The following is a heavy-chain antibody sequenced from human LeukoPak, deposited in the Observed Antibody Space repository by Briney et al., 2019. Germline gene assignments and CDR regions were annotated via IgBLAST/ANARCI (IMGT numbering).Heavy chain of an antibody. CDR1: GFTFGSYW. Sequence: PGGSLRLSCAASGFTFGSYWMAWVRQAPEKGLEWLANIKPDGGEKYYLDSVKGRFTISRDNVKNSLCLQMDSLRAEDTAVYYCVRDAERGGDFDYWGQGTLVTVSS. V-gene: IGHV3-7*03. J-gene: IGHJ4*02. CDR3: VRDAERGGDFDY. CDR2: IKPDGGEK. D-gene: IGHD2-21*01.